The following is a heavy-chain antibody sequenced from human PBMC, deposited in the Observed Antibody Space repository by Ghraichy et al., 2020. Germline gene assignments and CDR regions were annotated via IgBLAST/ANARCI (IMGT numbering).Heavy chain of an antibody. Sequence: ESLNISCTVSGGSITTSNYYWAWIRQPPGKGLEWIGSIYYIGDTLYNPSLKSRVTMSVDTSKNQFSLKLRSVTTADTAVYFCARPGSSGPYGMDVWGQGTTVTVSS. CDR1: GGSITTSNYY. D-gene: IGHD6-25*01. J-gene: IGHJ6*02. V-gene: IGHV4-39*01. CDR2: IYYIGDT. CDR3: ARPGSSGPYGMDV.